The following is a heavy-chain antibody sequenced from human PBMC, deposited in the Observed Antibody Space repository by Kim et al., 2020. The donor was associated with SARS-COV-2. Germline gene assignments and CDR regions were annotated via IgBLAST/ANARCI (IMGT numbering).Heavy chain of an antibody. J-gene: IGHJ6*02. CDR1: GYTFTSYG. V-gene: IGHV1-18*01. Sequence: ASVKVSCKASGYTFTSYGITWVRQAPGQGLQWLGWISVYNGDTSYAQGLQGRVAMTTDTSTTTAYMELRTLRSDDTAVYYCAREGYYDSSGQRFYFYGMDVGGQGTTVTVPS. CDR3: AREGYYDSSGQRFYFYGMDV. D-gene: IGHD3-22*01. CDR2: ISVYNGDT.